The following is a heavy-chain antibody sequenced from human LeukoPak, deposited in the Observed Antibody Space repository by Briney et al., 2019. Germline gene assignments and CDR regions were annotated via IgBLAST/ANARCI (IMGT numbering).Heavy chain of an antibody. Sequence: SVKVSCKASGGTFSSYAISWVRQAPGQGLEWMGRIFPIFGTANYAQKFQGRVTITTDESTSTAYMELSSLSSEDAAVYYCARDGGGLGGKRLYNWFVPWGQGTRVTVSS. J-gene: IGHJ5*02. V-gene: IGHV1-69*05. D-gene: IGHD3-16*01. CDR1: GGTFSSYA. CDR3: ARDGGGLGGKRLYNWFVP. CDR2: IFPIFGTA.